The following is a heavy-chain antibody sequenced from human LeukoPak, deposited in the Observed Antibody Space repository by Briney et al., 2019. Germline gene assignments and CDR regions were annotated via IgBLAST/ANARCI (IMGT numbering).Heavy chain of an antibody. Sequence: PGGSLRLSCAASGFTFITYAMHWVRQAPGKGLEWVAVISDDGSNKYYADSVKGRFTISRDNSKNTLYLQINSLRPEDAAVYFCASSRGYSDYDSDYWGQGTLVTVSS. CDR1: GFTFITYA. V-gene: IGHV3-30*04. J-gene: IGHJ4*02. D-gene: IGHD5-12*01. CDR2: ISDDGSNK. CDR3: ASSRGYSDYDSDY.